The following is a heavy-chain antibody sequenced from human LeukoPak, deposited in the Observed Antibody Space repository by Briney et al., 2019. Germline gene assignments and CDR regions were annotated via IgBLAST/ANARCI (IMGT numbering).Heavy chain of an antibody. V-gene: IGHV4-61*02. Sequence: SETLSLTCTVSGGSISSGSYYWSWIRQPAGKGLEWIGRIYTSGSTNYNPSLKSRVTISVDTSKNQFSLKLSSVTAADTAVYYCARERAVAPDYWGQGTLVTVSS. CDR2: IYTSGST. CDR1: GGSISSGSYY. J-gene: IGHJ4*02. CDR3: ARERAVAPDY. D-gene: IGHD6-19*01.